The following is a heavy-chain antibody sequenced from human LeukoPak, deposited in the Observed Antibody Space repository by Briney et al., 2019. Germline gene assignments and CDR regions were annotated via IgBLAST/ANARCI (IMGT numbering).Heavy chain of an antibody. J-gene: IGHJ4*02. CDR2: ISGSGSTI. V-gene: IGHV3-48*03. CDR3: ARVDYSGDY. CDR1: GFTFSSYE. Sequence: GGSLRLSCAASGFTFSSYEMNWVRQAPGKGLEWVSYISGSGSTIYYADSVKGRFTISRDNAKNSLYLQMNSLRAEDTAVYYCARVDYSGDYWGRGTLVTVSS. D-gene: IGHD2-2*03.